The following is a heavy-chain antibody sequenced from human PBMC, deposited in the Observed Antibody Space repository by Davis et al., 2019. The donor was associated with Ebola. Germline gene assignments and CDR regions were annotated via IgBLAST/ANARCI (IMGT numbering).Heavy chain of an antibody. CDR1: GESFRSYY. CDR2: IYGSGTI. V-gene: IGHV4-4*07. CDR3: AREGSYSDSTGYYTTPLDS. D-gene: IGHD3-22*01. J-gene: IGHJ4*02. Sequence: PSETLSLTCNVSGESFRSYYWSWIRQPAGKGLEWIGHIYGSGTINYNPSLKSRVAMSVDTSKNQFSLKLRSVTAADTAVYYCAREGSYSDSTGYYTTPLDSWGQGTLVTVSS.